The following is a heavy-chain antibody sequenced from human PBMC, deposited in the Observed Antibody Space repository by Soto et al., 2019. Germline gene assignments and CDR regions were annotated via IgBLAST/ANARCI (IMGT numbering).Heavy chain of an antibody. V-gene: IGHV4-59*08. CDR2: IYYSGST. J-gene: IGHJ1*01. Sequence: SETLSLTCTVSGGSISSYYWSWIRQPPGKGLEWIGYIYYSGSTNYNPSLKSRVTISVDTSKNQFSLKLSSVTAADTAVYYCARHWGYCSGGSCPFQHWGQGTLVTVSS. D-gene: IGHD2-15*01. CDR1: GGSISSYY. CDR3: ARHWGYCSGGSCPFQH.